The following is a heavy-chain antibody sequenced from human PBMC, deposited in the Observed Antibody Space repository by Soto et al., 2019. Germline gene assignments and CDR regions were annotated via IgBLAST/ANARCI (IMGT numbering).Heavy chain of an antibody. V-gene: IGHV3-23*01. Sequence: HPGGSLRLSCAASGFTFSSYAVSWVRQAPGKGLEWVSGISGSGGRTYYADSVKGRFTISRDNSKSTLFLQMSSLRAEDTAVYHCAKDRGVTPYYFDYWGQGTLVTVSS. CDR3: AKDRGVTPYYFDY. D-gene: IGHD3-3*01. J-gene: IGHJ4*02. CDR1: GFTFSSYA. CDR2: ISGSGGRT.